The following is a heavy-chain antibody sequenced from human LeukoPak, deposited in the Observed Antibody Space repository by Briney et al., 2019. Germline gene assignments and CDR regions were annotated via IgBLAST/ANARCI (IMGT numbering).Heavy chain of an antibody. D-gene: IGHD2-2*03. CDR2: TYYRSKWYN. Sequence: SQTLSLTCAISGDSVSSNSAAWDWIRQSPSRGLEWLGRTYYRSKWYNEYAVAVKSRITISTDTSKNQFSLQVNSVTPEDTAVYYCARGRWKTGMDSPYYFDYWGQGTLVTVSS. V-gene: IGHV6-1*01. J-gene: IGHJ4*02. CDR1: GDSVSSNSAA. CDR3: ARGRWKTGMDSPYYFDY.